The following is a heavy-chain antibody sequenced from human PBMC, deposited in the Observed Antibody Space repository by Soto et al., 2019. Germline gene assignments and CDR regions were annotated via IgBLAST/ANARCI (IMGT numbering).Heavy chain of an antibody. CDR3: ASHDTVVTTLRAFEI. Sequence: GESLKISCKGSGYSFTSYWIGWVRQMPGKGLEWMGIIYPGDSDTRYSPSFQGQVTISADKSISTAYLQWSSLKASDTAMYYCASHDTVVTTLRAFEIWGQGTMVPVSS. D-gene: IGHD4-4*01. CDR1: GYSFTSYW. V-gene: IGHV5-51*01. CDR2: IYPGDSDT. J-gene: IGHJ3*02.